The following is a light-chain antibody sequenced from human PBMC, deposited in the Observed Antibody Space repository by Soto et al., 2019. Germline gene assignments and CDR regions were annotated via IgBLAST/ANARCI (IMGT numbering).Light chain of an antibody. J-gene: IGKJ2*01. CDR1: QSVNRRY. V-gene: IGKV3-20*01. Sequence: EIVLTQSPGTLSLSPGERATLSCRASQSVNRRYLAWHQQKPGQAPRLLIYGASNRATGIPDRFSGTGSGTDFALIINRLEPEDFAVYYCQQYGSSPYTFGLGTKLEIK. CDR3: QQYGSSPYT. CDR2: GAS.